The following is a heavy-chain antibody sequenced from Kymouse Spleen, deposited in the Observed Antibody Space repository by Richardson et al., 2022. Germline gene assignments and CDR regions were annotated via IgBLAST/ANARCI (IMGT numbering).Heavy chain of an antibody. J-gene: IGHJ4*02. CDR2: IYYSGST. D-gene: IGHD6-6*01. V-gene: IGHV4-59*01. Sequence: QVQLQESGPGLVKPSETLSLTCTVSGGSISSYYWSWIRQPPGKGLEWIGYIYYSGSTNYNPSLKSRVTISVDTSKNQFSLKLSSVTAADTAVYYCARDGGIAARPYFDYWGQGTLVTVSS. CDR1: GGSISSYY. CDR3: ARDGGIAARPYFDY.